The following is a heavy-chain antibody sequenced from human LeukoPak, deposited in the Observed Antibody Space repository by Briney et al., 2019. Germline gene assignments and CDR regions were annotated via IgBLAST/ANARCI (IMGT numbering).Heavy chain of an antibody. Sequence: PGGSLRLSCAASGFTFSSYWMSWVRQAPGKGLEWVANIKQDGSEKYYVDSVKGRFTISRDNAKNSLYLQMNSLRAEDTAVYYCAIPPLSGTGSSRPLAEMDVWGQGTTVTVSS. V-gene: IGHV3-7*01. CDR1: GFTFSSYW. CDR2: IKQDGSEK. D-gene: IGHD3-10*01. CDR3: AIPPLSGTGSSRPLAEMDV. J-gene: IGHJ6*02.